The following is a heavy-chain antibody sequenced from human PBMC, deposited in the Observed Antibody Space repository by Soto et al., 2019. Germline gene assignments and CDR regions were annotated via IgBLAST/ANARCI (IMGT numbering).Heavy chain of an antibody. D-gene: IGHD3-22*01. J-gene: IGHJ6*02. Sequence: GALRLSCAASGFTFSSYWMHWVRQAPGKGLVWVSRINSDGSSTSYADSVKGRFTISRDNAKNTLYLQMNSLRAEDTAVYYCARSYYYDSSGYYTFRASRLLYYYGMDVWGQGTTVTV. CDR3: ARSYYYDSSGYYTFRASRLLYYYGMDV. CDR1: GFTFSSYW. V-gene: IGHV3-74*01. CDR2: INSDGSST.